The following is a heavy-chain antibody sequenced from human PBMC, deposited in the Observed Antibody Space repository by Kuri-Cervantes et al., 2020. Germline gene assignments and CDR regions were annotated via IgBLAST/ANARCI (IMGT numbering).Heavy chain of an antibody. J-gene: IGHJ4*02. CDR3: ARGGAQQLEY. CDR2: IYYSGST. CDR1: GGSISSGGYY. Sequence: SETLSLTCTVSGGSISSGGYYWSWIRQHPGKGLEWIGYIYYSGSTYYNPSLKSRDTISVDTSKNQFSLKLSSVTAADTAVYYCARGGAQQLEYWGQGTLVTVSS. D-gene: IGHD6-13*01. V-gene: IGHV4-61*08.